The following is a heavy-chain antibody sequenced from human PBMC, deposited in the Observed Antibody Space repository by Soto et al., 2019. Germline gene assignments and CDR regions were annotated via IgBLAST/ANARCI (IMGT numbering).Heavy chain of an antibody. V-gene: IGHV3-21*01. CDR3: ARETPSYYYDSSGYYTPSPPY. D-gene: IGHD3-22*01. CDR2: ISSSSYI. Sequence: GGSLRLSCAASGFTFSSYSMNWVRQAPGKGLEWVSSISSSSYIYYADSVKGRFTISRDNAKNSLYLQMNSLRAEDTAVYYCARETPSYYYDSSGYYTPSPPYWGQGTLVTVSS. CDR1: GFTFSSYS. J-gene: IGHJ4*02.